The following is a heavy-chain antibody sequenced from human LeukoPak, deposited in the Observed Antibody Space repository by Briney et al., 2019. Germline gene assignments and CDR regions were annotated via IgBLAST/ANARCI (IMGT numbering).Heavy chain of an antibody. Sequence: PGGSLRLSCGASGFTFSSYGMHWVRQAPGKGLEWVAFIRYDGGNKYYADSVKGRFTISRDNSKNTLYLQMNSLRAEDTAVYYCARYRGYSGSDPYWGQGTLVTVSS. CDR3: ARYRGYSGSDPY. CDR1: GFTFSSYG. D-gene: IGHD5-12*01. J-gene: IGHJ4*02. V-gene: IGHV3-30*02. CDR2: IRYDGGNK.